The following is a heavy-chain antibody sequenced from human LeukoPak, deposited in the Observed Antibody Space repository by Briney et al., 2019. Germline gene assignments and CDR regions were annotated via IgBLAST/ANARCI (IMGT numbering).Heavy chain of an antibody. J-gene: IGHJ4*02. CDR3: AKIPRSTPYNY. CDR2: ISGDGGST. D-gene: IGHD3-3*01. CDR1: GFTFDDYA. V-gene: IGHV3-43*02. Sequence: GGSLRLSCAASGFTFDDYAMHWVRRAPGKGLEWVSLISGDGGSTYYADSVKGRFTISRDNSKNSLYLQMNSLRTEDTALHYCAKIPRSTPYNYWGQGTLVTVSS.